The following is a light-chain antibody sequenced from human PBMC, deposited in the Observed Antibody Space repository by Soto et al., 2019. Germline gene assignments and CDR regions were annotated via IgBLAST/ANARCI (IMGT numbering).Light chain of an antibody. Sequence: QSVLTQPPSVSGAPGQRVTISCTGSSSNIGAGYDVHWYQQLPGTAPKLLIYDNSNRPSGVPDRFSGSKSGTSASLAITGLQAEDEADYYCQSYDSSLSGYVFGTGTQLTVL. CDR3: QSYDSSLSGYV. V-gene: IGLV1-40*01. CDR1: SSNIGAGYD. J-gene: IGLJ7*01. CDR2: DNS.